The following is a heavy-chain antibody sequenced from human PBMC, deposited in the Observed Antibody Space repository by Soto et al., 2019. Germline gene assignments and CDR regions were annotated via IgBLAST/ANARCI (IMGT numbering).Heavy chain of an antibody. CDR1: GGTFSSYA. V-gene: IGHV1-69*13. J-gene: IGHJ6*02. D-gene: IGHD2-8*01. Sequence: ASVKVSCKASGGTFSSYAISWVRQAPGQGLEWMGGIIPIFGTANYAQKFQGRVTITADESTSTAYMELSSLRSEDTAVYYCASPPGYCTNGVCARDYYYGMDVWGQGTTDNVSS. CDR3: ASPPGYCTNGVCARDYYYGMDV. CDR2: IIPIFGTA.